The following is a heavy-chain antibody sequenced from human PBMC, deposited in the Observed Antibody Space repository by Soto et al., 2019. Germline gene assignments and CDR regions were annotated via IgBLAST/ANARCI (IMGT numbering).Heavy chain of an antibody. CDR1: GFSFSDYY. CDR2: ISGSGDNI. V-gene: IGHV3-11*04. D-gene: IGHD2-15*01. CDR3: ARGACITCYFTYWFDT. J-gene: IGHJ5*02. Sequence: QVQLVESGGGLVKPGGSLRVSCAASGFSFSDYYMTWIRQAPGKGLEWVSYISGSGDNIHYAVSVKVRFTISRYNATNSLYLQMVTLSVDNTAVYYCARGACITCYFTYWFDTWGQGTLVTVSS.